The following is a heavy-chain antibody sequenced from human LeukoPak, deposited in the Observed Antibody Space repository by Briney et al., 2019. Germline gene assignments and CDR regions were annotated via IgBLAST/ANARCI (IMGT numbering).Heavy chain of an antibody. V-gene: IGHV3-23*01. Sequence: GGSLRLSCAASGFTFSTYWMSWVRQAPGKGLEWVSAISGGGGSTYYADSVKGRFTISRDNSKNTLYLQMNSLRVEDTAVYYCARDLGGYSSGAYEFYFDYWGQGTLVTVSS. CDR2: ISGGGGST. J-gene: IGHJ4*02. CDR3: ARDLGGYSSGAYEFYFDY. CDR1: GFTFSTYW. D-gene: IGHD6-19*01.